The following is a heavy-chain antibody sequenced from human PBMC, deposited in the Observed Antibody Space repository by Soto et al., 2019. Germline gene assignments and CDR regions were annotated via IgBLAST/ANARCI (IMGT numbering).Heavy chain of an antibody. J-gene: IGHJ4*02. CDR1: GGSLSRYY. V-gene: IGHV4-59*01. D-gene: IGHD3-9*01. Sequence: QVQLQESGPGLVKPSETLSLTCTVSGGSLSRYYWSWIRQPPGKGLEWIGYIYYSGSTNYNPSLKSRVTISVDTSKNHFSLKLSSMTAADTAVYYCARLGDILTGYAFDYWGQGTLVTVSS. CDR2: IYYSGST. CDR3: ARLGDILTGYAFDY.